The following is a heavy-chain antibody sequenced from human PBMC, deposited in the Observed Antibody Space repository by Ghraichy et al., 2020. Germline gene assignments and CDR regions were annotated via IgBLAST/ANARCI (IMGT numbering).Heavy chain of an antibody. CDR1: GGSISSYY. V-gene: IGHV4-59*01. D-gene: IGHD6-25*01. Sequence: TLSLTCTVSGGSISSYYWSWIRQPPGKGLEWIGYMHGSGTTNYNPSLKSRVAFSVDTSKNQVSLRLRSVTAADTAVYFCARGGYWFDPWGQGTLVTVSS. CDR2: MHGSGTT. J-gene: IGHJ5*02. CDR3: ARGGYWFDP.